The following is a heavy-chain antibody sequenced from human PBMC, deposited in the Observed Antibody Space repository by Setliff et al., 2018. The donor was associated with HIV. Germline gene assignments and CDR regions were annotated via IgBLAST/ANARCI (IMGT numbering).Heavy chain of an antibody. CDR2: ISFDGSNK. CDR1: GFTFSSYG. V-gene: IGHV3-30*18. J-gene: IGHJ4*02. Sequence: LRLSCAASGFTFSSYGMHWVRQAPGKGLEWVAVISFDGSNKYYADSVKGRFTISRDNSKNTLYLQMNSLRAEDTAVYYCAKSSGYSSGWIDSWGQGTLVTVSS. CDR3: AKSSGYSSGWIDS. D-gene: IGHD6-19*01.